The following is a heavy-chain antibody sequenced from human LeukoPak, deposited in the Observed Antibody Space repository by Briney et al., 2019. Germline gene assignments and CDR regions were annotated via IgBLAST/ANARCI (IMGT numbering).Heavy chain of an antibody. J-gene: IGHJ4*02. V-gene: IGHV3-23*01. D-gene: IGHD3-22*01. CDR3: AKDFHNYDSSGYYFRSTYYFDY. CDR1: GFTFSSYT. Sequence: PGGSLRLSCAASGFTFSSYTMSWVRQAPGKGLEWVSGISGSGGSTYYADSVKGRFTISRVNSKNTLYLQMNSLRAEDTAVYYCAKDFHNYDSSGYYFRSTYYFDYWGQGTLVTVSS. CDR2: ISGSGGST.